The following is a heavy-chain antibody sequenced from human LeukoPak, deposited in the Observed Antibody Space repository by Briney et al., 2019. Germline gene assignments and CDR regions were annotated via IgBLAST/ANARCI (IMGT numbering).Heavy chain of an antibody. CDR2: IRSSSSYI. J-gene: IGHJ4*02. CDR3: ARATYYYDSSGFN. Sequence: PGGSLRLSCAASGFTFSSYSMNWVRQAPGKGLEWVSSIRSSSSYIYYADSVKGRFTISRDNAKNSLYLQMNSLRAEDTAVYYCARATYYYDSSGFNWGQGTLVTVSS. D-gene: IGHD3-22*01. CDR1: GFTFSSYS. V-gene: IGHV3-21*01.